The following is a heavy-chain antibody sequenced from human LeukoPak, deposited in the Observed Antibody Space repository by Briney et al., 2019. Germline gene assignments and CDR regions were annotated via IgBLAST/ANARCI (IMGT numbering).Heavy chain of an antibody. D-gene: IGHD6-19*01. CDR2: ISYDGSNK. CDR1: GFTFSSYG. CDR3: AKTVAGYYYYYGMDV. J-gene: IGHJ6*02. Sequence: GGSLRLSCAASGFTFSSYGVHWVRQAPGKGLEWVAVISYDGSNKYYADSVKGRFTISRDNSKNTLYLQMNSLRAEDTAVYYCAKTVAGYYYYYGMDVWGQGTTVTVSS. V-gene: IGHV3-30*18.